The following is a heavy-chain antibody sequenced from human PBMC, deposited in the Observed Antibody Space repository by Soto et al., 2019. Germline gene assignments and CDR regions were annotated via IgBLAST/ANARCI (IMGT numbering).Heavy chain of an antibody. CDR3: ARGKDYGSGSYSGY. D-gene: IGHD3-10*01. Sequence: EVQLVESGGGLIQPGGSLRLSCAASGFTVSSNYMSWVRQAPGKGLEWVSVIYGGGSTYYADSVKGRFTISRDNSKNTLYLQMNSLRAEDTAVYYCARGKDYGSGSYSGYWGQGTLVTVSS. CDR1: GFTVSSNY. CDR2: IYGGGST. V-gene: IGHV3-53*01. J-gene: IGHJ4*02.